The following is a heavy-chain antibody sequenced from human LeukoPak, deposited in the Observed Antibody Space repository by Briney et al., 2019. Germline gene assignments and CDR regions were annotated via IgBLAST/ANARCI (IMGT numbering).Heavy chain of an antibody. CDR3: AKGSGVGYLDY. J-gene: IGHJ4*02. Sequence: GGSLRLSCAASGFTFSSYGMHWVRQAPGKGLEWVAVISYDGSNKYYADSVKGRFTISRDNSKNTLYLQMNSLRAEDTAVYYCAKGSGVGYLDYWGQGTLVTVSS. V-gene: IGHV3-30*18. CDR2: ISYDGSNK. CDR1: GFTFSSYG. D-gene: IGHD3-10*01.